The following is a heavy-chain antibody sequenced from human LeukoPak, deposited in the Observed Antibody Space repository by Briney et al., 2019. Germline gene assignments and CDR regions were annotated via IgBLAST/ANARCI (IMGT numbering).Heavy chain of an antibody. J-gene: IGHJ3*02. CDR1: GFTFSSYA. CDR2: ISGSGDNT. CDR3: AKGGTIFGVVMVYAFDI. D-gene: IGHD3-3*01. Sequence: GGSLRLSCAASGFTFSSYAMSWVRQAPGKGLEWVSAISGSGDNTYYADSVKGRFTISRDNSKNTLYLQMNSLRAEDTAVYYCAKGGTIFGVVMVYAFDIWGQGTMVTVSS. V-gene: IGHV3-23*01.